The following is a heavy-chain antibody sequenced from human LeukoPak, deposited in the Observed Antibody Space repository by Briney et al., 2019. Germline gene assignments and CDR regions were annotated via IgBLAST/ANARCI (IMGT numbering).Heavy chain of an antibody. CDR1: GYTFTSYD. V-gene: IGHV1-8*01. Sequence: ASVKVSCKASGYTFTSYDINWVRQATGQGLEWMGWMNTNSGNTGYAQKFQGRVTMTRNTSISTAYMELSSLRSEDTAVYYCARNVDTAMDFDYWGQGTLVTVSS. D-gene: IGHD5-18*01. J-gene: IGHJ4*02. CDR2: MNTNSGNT. CDR3: ARNVDTAMDFDY.